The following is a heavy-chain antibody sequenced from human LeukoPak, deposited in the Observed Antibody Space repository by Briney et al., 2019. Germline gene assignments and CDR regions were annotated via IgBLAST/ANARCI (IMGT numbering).Heavy chain of an antibody. CDR3: ARDQTAVAGTLNYYYYMDV. Sequence: SETLSLTCSVSGGSISSGSYYWSWIRQPAGKGLEWIGRIYTSGSTNYNPSLKSRVTISVDTSKNQFSLKLSSVTAADTAVYYCARDQTAVAGTLNYYYYMDVWGKGTTVTISS. D-gene: IGHD6-19*01. CDR2: IYTSGST. J-gene: IGHJ6*03. V-gene: IGHV4-61*02. CDR1: GGSISSGSYY.